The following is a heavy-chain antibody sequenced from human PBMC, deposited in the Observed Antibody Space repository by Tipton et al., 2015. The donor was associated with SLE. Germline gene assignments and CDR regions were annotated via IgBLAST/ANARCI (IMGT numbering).Heavy chain of an antibody. CDR2: IIPILGIA. CDR1: GGTFSSYT. J-gene: IGHJ5*02. Sequence: QVQLVQSGAEVKKPGSSVKVSCKASGGTFSSYTISWVRQAPGQGLEWMGRIIPILGIANYAQKFQGRVTITADKSTSTAYMELSSLRSEDTAVYYCARDGGPNCSGGSCFSPSWGQGTLVTVSS. D-gene: IGHD2-15*01. CDR3: ARDGGPNCSGGSCFSPS. V-gene: IGHV1-69*09.